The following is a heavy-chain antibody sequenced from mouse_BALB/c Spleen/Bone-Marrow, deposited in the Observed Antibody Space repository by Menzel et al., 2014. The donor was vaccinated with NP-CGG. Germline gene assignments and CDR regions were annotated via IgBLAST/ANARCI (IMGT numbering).Heavy chain of an antibody. CDR3: TRGGNWDDFDY. J-gene: IGHJ2*01. V-gene: IGHV5-17*02. Sequence: EVKVVESGGGLVQPGGSRKLSCAASGFTFXSFGMHWVRQAPEKGLEWVAYISSGSSNIYYADTVKGRFTISRDNPKNTLFLQMTSLRSEDTAMYYCTRGGNWDDFDYWGQGTTLTVSS. D-gene: IGHD4-1*01. CDR1: GFTFXSFG. CDR2: ISSGSSNI.